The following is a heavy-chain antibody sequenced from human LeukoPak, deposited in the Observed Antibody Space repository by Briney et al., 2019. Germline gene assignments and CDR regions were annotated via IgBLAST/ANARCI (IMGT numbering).Heavy chain of an antibody. Sequence: GGSLRLSCAASGFTFSNYGMHWVRQAPGKGLEWVAFIRYDGSNKYYADSVKGRFTISRDNSKNTLYLQMNSLRAEDTAVYYCAREVEMATIRPDYWGQGTLVTVSS. CDR3: AREVEMATIRPDY. V-gene: IGHV3-30*02. CDR1: GFTFSNYG. D-gene: IGHD5-24*01. J-gene: IGHJ4*02. CDR2: IRYDGSNK.